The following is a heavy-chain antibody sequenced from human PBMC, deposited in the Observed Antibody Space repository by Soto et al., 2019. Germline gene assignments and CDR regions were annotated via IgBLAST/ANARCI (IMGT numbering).Heavy chain of an antibody. CDR3: AKDRTSGSYFRGAWYFDL. J-gene: IGHJ2*01. CDR1: GFTFSSYA. V-gene: IGHV3-23*01. Sequence: EVQLLESGGGLVQPGGSLRLSCAASGFTFSSYAMSWVRQAPGKGLEWVSAISGSGGSTYYADSVKGRFTISRDNSKNTLYLQMTSVRAEGTAVYYCAKDRTSGSYFRGAWYFDLWGRGTLVTVSS. CDR2: ISGSGGST. D-gene: IGHD1-26*01.